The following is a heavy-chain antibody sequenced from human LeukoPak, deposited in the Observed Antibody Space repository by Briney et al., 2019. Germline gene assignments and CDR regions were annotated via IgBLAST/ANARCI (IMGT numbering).Heavy chain of an antibody. Sequence: GQSLKISCQASESRFTSYFIAWVRQMPGQGLEWVGFVYPADSDTTYSPSFQGQVTISVDKSIKTAYLQWSDLKASDTAIYHCGRPGDMALAGHFQHWGQGTLVTVSS. CDR2: VYPADSDT. CDR3: GRPGDMALAGHFQH. D-gene: IGHD5-24*01. J-gene: IGHJ1*01. CDR1: ESRFTSYF. V-gene: IGHV5-51*01.